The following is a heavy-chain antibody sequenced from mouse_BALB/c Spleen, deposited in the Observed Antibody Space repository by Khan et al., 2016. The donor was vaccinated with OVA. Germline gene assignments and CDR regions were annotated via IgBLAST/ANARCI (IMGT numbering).Heavy chain of an antibody. J-gene: IGHJ4*01. D-gene: IGHD2-10*01. CDR2: ISSGGRYT. CDR3: ARAYYGNDYYAMDY. Sequence: VQLKESGGDLVKPGGSLKVSCAASGFTFSSYGMSWARQTPDKRLEWVATISSGGRYTYFPDSVKGRFTISRDNAKNTLYLQMTSLKSEDTAMYYCARAYYGNDYYAMDYWGQGTSVTVSS. V-gene: IGHV5-6*01. CDR1: GFTFSSYG.